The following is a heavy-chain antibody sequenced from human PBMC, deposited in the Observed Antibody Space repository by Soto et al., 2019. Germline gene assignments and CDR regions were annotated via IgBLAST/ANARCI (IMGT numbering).Heavy chain of an antibody. Sequence: QVQLVQSGAEVKKPGASVKVSCKTSGYTFTSYHISWVRQAPGQGLEWMGWISAYNIKTNYAQKFQGRVTMTTDTLPSTAYMELRSLSSVDTAVYYCARDAPPTAYWGQGTLVTVSS. CDR3: ARDAPPTAY. J-gene: IGHJ4*02. CDR2: ISAYNIKT. CDR1: GYTFTSYH. V-gene: IGHV1-18*01.